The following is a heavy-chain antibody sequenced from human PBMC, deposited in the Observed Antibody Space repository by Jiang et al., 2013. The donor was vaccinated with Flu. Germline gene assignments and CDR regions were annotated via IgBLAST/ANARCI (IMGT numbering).Heavy chain of an antibody. CDR2: ISSSGSTI. CDR1: GFTFSDYY. CDR3: ARDYVGGSCAGCGNYYGMDV. Sequence: VQLVESGGGLVKPGGSLRLSCAASGFTFSDYYMSWIRQAPGKGLEWVSYISSSGSTIYYADSVKGRFTISRDNAKNSLYLQMNSLRAEDTAVYYCARDYVGGSCAGCGNYYGMDVWGQGTTVTVSS. J-gene: IGHJ6*02. D-gene: IGHD2-15*01. V-gene: IGHV3-11*01.